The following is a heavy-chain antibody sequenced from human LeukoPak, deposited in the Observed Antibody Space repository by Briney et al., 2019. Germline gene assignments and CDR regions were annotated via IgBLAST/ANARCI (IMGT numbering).Heavy chain of an antibody. J-gene: IGHJ5*02. D-gene: IGHD3-3*01. CDR3: ARDAASGNNWFDP. Sequence: GGSLRLSCAASGFTFSSYSLNWVRQAPGKGLEWVSYISPTSTSTYYADSVKGRFIISRDNGKNSIYLQMNSLTAEDTAVYYCARDAASGNNWFDPWGQGTLVTVSP. CDR2: ISPTSTST. V-gene: IGHV3-48*01. CDR1: GFTFSSYS.